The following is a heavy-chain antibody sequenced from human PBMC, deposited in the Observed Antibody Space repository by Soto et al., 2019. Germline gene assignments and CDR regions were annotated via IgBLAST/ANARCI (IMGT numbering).Heavy chain of an antibody. Sequence: GASVKVSCKASGYTFTGYYMHWVRQAPGQGLEWMGWINANNGSTNYAQKLQGRVTMTTDTSTSTAYMELRSLRSDDTAVYYCARESSSSCHDYWGQGTLVTVSS. CDR1: GYTFTGYY. J-gene: IGHJ4*02. D-gene: IGHD6-13*01. CDR2: INANNGST. CDR3: ARESSSSCHDY. V-gene: IGHV1-18*04.